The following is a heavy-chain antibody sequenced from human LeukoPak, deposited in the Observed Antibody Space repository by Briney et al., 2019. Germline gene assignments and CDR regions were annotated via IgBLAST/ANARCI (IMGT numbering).Heavy chain of an antibody. CDR3: ARAVYDVRGQRLLPAGFDY. CDR1: GFTFGSYQ. J-gene: IGHJ4*02. CDR2: IGTIISST. Sequence: GGSLRLSCAASGFTFGSYQMNWVRQAPGKGLEWVSYIGTIISSTYYADSVKGRFTVSRDDAKNSLYQQMSSLRAEDTAVYYCARAVYDVRGQRLLPAGFDYWGQGTLVTVSS. D-gene: IGHD6-25*01. V-gene: IGHV3-48*03.